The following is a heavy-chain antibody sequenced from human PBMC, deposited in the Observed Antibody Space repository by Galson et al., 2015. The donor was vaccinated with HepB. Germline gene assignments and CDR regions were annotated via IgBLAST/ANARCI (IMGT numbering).Heavy chain of an antibody. CDR2: IYSGGST. D-gene: IGHD3-10*01. V-gene: IGHV3-66*01. CDR3: ARGEVGEFFNYYYYGMDV. Sequence: SLRLSCAASGFTVSSNYMSWVRQAPGKGLEWVSVIYSGGSTYYADSVKGRSTISRDNSKNTLYLQMNSLRAEDTAVYYCARGEVGEFFNYYYYGMDVWGQGTTVTVSS. CDR1: GFTVSSNY. J-gene: IGHJ6*02.